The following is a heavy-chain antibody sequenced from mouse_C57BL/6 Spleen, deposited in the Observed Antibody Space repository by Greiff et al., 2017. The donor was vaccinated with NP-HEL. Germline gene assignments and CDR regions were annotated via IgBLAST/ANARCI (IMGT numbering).Heavy chain of an antibody. CDR2: ISDGGSYT. V-gene: IGHV5-4*01. CDR3: VRRNYSNYFDY. Sequence: EVQGVESGGGLVKPGGSLKLSCAASGFTFSSYAMSWVRQTPEKRLEWVATISDGGSYTYYPDNVKGRFTISRDNAKNNLYLQMSHLKSEDTAMYYCVRRNYSNYFDYWGQGTTLTVSS. CDR1: GFTFSSYA. J-gene: IGHJ2*01. D-gene: IGHD2-5*01.